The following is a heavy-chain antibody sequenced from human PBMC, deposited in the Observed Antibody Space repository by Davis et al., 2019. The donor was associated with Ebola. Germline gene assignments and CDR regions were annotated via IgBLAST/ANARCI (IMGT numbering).Heavy chain of an antibody. J-gene: IGHJ6*04. V-gene: IGHV3-53*01. CDR2: FYAGGST. CDR3: AKSGLSFGVVKYHYGMDV. CDR1: GFTVSSHY. D-gene: IGHD3-3*01. Sequence: GGSLRLSCAASGFTVSSHYMSWVRQAPGKGLEWVSVFYAGGSTYYADSVKGRFTISRDNSKNTLNLHMNSLRAEDTAVYYCAKSGLSFGVVKYHYGMDVWGKGTTVTVSS.